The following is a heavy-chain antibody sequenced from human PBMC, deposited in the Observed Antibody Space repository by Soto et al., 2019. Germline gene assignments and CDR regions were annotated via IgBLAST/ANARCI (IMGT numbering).Heavy chain of an antibody. CDR2: IIPIFGTA. J-gene: IGHJ4*02. CDR3: ARGVGATTRVYFDY. CDR1: GGTFSSYA. D-gene: IGHD1-26*01. V-gene: IGHV1-69*13. Sequence: SVKVSCKASGGTFSSYAISWVRQAPGQGLEWMGGIIPIFGTANYAQKFQGRVTITADESTSTAYMELSSLRSEDTAVYYCARGVGATTRVYFDYWGQGTLVTVSS.